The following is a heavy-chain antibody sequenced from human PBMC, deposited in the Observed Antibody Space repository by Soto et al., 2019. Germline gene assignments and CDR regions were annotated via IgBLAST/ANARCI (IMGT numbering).Heavy chain of an antibody. CDR1: GFSLSTSGMC. CDR3: ARITLDPPYDAFDI. V-gene: IGHV2-70*11. D-gene: IGHD1-1*01. J-gene: IGHJ3*02. CDR2: IDWDDDK. Sequence: ESGPTLVNPTQTLTLTCTFSGFSLSTSGMCVSWIRQPPGKALEWLARIDWDDDKYYSTSLKTRLTISKDTSKNQVVLTMTNMDPVDTATYYCARITLDPPYDAFDIWGQGTMVTVSS.